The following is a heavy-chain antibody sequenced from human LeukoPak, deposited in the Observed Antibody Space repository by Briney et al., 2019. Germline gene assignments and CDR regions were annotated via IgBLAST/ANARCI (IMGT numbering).Heavy chain of an antibody. V-gene: IGHV4-38-2*02. CDR3: ARDEEYYYEY. D-gene: IGHD6-6*01. Sequence: SETLSLTCTVSGYSISSGYYWGWIRQPPGKGLEWIGSIYHSGSTYYNPSLKSRVTISVDTSKNQFSLKLSSVTAADTAVYYCARDEEYYYEYWGQGTLVTVSS. J-gene: IGHJ4*02. CDR2: IYHSGST. CDR1: GYSISSGYY.